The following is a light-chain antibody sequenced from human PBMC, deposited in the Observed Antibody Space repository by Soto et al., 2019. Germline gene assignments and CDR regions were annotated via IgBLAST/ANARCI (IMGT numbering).Light chain of an antibody. J-gene: IGKJ4*01. CDR1: QSVGGN. Sequence: EIVMTQSPATLSVSPGEGATLSCWASQSVGGNLAWYQQKPGQAPGFLIYGASTRATGIPARFSGSGSGTEFTLTISSLQSEDFAVYYCQQYNKWPLTFGGGTKVEIK. CDR3: QQYNKWPLT. CDR2: GAS. V-gene: IGKV3-15*01.